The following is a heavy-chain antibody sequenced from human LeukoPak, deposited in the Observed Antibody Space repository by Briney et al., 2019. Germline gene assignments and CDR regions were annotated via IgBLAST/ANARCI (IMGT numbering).Heavy chain of an antibody. CDR2: IKQDGSEK. V-gene: IGHV3-7*01. J-gene: IGHJ4*02. Sequence: GGSPKLSCAASGFTFSSYWMSWVRQAPGKGLEWVANIKQDGSEKYYVDSVKGRFTISRDNAKNSLYLQMNSLRSEDTAVYYCARDPTTVTPIGDYWGQGTLVTVSS. D-gene: IGHD4-17*01. CDR1: GFTFSSYW. CDR3: ARDPTTVTPIGDY.